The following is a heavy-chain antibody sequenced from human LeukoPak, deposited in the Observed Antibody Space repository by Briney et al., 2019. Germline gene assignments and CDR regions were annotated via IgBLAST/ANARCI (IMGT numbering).Heavy chain of an antibody. CDR1: GFTFDDYA. CDR2: ISSSSSYI. D-gene: IGHD3-22*01. Sequence: GGSLRLSCAASGFTFDDYAMHWVRQAPGKGLEWVSSISSSSSYIYYADSVKGRFTISRDNAKNSLYLQMNSLRAEDTAVYYCARFGRSDSSVDYWGQGTLVTVSS. V-gene: IGHV3-21*01. J-gene: IGHJ4*02. CDR3: ARFGRSDSSVDY.